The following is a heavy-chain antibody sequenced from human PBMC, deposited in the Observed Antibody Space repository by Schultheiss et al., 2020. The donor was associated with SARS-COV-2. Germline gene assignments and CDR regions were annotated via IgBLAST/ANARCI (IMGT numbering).Heavy chain of an antibody. D-gene: IGHD2-15*01. CDR2: IYYSGST. Sequence: SETLSLTCAVSGGSISSSNWWSWVRQPPGKGLEWIGSIYYSGSTYYNPSLKSRVTISVDTSKNQFSLKLSSVTAADTAVYYCASPLPYCSGGSCPAQLWGQGTLVTVSS. CDR1: GGSISSSNW. J-gene: IGHJ4*02. V-gene: IGHV4-39*01. CDR3: ASPLPYCSGGSCPAQL.